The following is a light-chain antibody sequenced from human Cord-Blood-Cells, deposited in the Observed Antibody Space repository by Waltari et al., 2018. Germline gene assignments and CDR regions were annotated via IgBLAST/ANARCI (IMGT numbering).Light chain of an antibody. CDR2: GAS. CDR1: QSVSSSY. CDR3: QQYGSSPT. Sequence: EIVLPQSPGTLSLSPGERATLSCRASQSVSSSYLAWYQQKPGQAPRLLIDGASSRANGIPDRFSGSGSGTDFTLTISRLEPEDFAVYYCQQYGSSPTFGQGTKVEIK. V-gene: IGKV3-20*01. J-gene: IGKJ1*01.